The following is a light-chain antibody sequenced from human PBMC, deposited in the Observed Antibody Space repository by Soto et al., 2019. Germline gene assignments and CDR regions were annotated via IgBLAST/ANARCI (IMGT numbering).Light chain of an antibody. CDR2: ATS. V-gene: IGKV3-11*01. CDR3: QQRSSWPFT. CDR1: QSSGNY. Sequence: EVVLTQSPATLSLSPGKGATLSCRASQSSGNYLAWYQQKPGQAPRLLIYATSNRATGIPARFSGSGSGTDFTLTISSLAPEDFAVYYCQQRSSWPFTFGPGTKVDIK. J-gene: IGKJ3*01.